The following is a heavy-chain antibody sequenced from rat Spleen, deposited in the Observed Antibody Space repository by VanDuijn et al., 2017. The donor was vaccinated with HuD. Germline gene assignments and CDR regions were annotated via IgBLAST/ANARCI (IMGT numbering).Heavy chain of an antibody. CDR3: ARYRNTMGLFDY. Sequence: EVQLQESGPGLVKPSQSLSLTCSVTGYSVTSTYWGWIRKFPGDTLEWMGYISYSGGTNYNPSLKSRISITRYTSKNQFFLQLNSVTTEDTATYYCARYRNTMGLFDYWGQGVMVTVSS. D-gene: IGHD1-7*01. V-gene: IGHV3-1*01. J-gene: IGHJ2*01. CDR1: GYSVTSTY. CDR2: ISYSGGT.